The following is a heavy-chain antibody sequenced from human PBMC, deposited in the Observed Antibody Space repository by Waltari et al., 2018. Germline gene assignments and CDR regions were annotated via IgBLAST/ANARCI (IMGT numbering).Heavy chain of an antibody. Sequence: EVQLVESGGGLVRPGGSLRLSCAASGFTFSSYEMNWVRQAPGKGLEWVSYISSSGSTIYYADSVKGRFTISRDNAKNSLYLQMNSLRAEDTAVYYCASSTFPYYYYGMDVWGQGTTVTVSS. CDR2: ISSSGSTI. CDR3: ASSTFPYYYYGMDV. J-gene: IGHJ6*02. D-gene: IGHD3-16*01. CDR1: GFTFSSYE. V-gene: IGHV3-48*03.